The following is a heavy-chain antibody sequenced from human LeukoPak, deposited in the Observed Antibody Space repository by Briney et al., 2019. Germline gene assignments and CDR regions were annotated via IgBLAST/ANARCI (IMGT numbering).Heavy chain of an antibody. D-gene: IGHD6-19*01. J-gene: IGHJ5*02. CDR2: ISGSGGST. Sequence: GGSLRLSCAASGFTFSSYAMSWVRQAPGKGLEWVSAISGSGGSTYYADSVKGRFTISRDNSKNTLYLQMNSLRAEDTAVYYCARDGWGGSSNNWFDPWGQGTLVTVSS. V-gene: IGHV3-23*01. CDR1: GFTFSSYA. CDR3: ARDGWGGSSNNWFDP.